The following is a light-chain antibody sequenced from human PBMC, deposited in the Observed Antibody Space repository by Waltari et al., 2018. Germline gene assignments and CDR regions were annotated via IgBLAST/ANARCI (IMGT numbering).Light chain of an antibody. V-gene: IGKV1-9*01. CDR3: QQLNSYPLT. CDR1: QGISSY. J-gene: IGKJ4*01. CDR2: AAS. Sequence: IQLTQSPSSMSPSVGDSVSITCRASQGISSYLAWYQQKPGKAPKLLIYAASTLQSGVPSRFSGSGSGTDFTLTISSLQPEDFATYYCQQLNSYPLTFGGGTKVEIK.